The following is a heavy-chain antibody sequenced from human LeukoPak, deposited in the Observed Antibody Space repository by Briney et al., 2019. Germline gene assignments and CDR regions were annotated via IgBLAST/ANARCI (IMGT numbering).Heavy chain of an antibody. V-gene: IGHV3-74*01. CDR1: GFTFSSYW. CDR3: ARAGNGYYAD. Sequence: GGSLRLSWAVSGFTFSSYWMHWVRQAPGKGLVWVSRINSDGSIKTYAESVKGRFTISRDNAKKTLYLHMNSLRAEDTAMYYCARAGNGYYADWGQGALVTVSS. CDR2: INSDGSIK. D-gene: IGHD3-22*01. J-gene: IGHJ4*02.